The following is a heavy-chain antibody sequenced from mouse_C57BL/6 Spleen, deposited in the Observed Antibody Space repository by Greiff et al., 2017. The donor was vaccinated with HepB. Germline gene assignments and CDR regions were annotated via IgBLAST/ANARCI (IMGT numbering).Heavy chain of an antibody. V-gene: IGHV1-80*01. J-gene: IGHJ4*01. Sequence: ESGAELVKPGASVKISCKASGYAFSSYWMNWVKQRPGKGLEWIGQIYPGDGDTNYNGKFKGKATLTADKSSSTAYMQLSSLTSEDSAVYFCARYLALRREAMDYWGQGTSVTVSS. CDR3: ARYLALRREAMDY. CDR1: GYAFSSYW. CDR2: IYPGDGDT. D-gene: IGHD1-2*01.